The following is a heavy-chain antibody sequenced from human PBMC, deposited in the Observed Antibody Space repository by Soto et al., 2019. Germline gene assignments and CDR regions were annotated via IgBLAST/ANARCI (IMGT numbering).Heavy chain of an antibody. CDR3: ARVGKTYYDILTSYYRTLAFDY. CDR1: GGSLSSGAYY. CDR2: IYYSGST. J-gene: IGHJ4*02. D-gene: IGHD3-9*01. V-gene: IGHV4-31*03. Sequence: PSETLSLTCTVSGGSLSSGAYYWSWIRQHPGKGLEWIGYIYYSGSTYYNPSLESRVTLSVDTSTKQFSLKVSSVTAADTAVYYCARVGKTYYDILTSYYRTLAFDYWGQGTLVTVSS.